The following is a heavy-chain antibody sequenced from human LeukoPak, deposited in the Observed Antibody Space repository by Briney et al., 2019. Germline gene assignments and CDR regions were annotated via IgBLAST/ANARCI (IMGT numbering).Heavy chain of an antibody. V-gene: IGHV1-8*01. J-gene: IGHJ3*02. CDR2: MNPNSGNT. CDR3: ARAPWIQLWLRNPDAFDI. D-gene: IGHD5-18*01. Sequence: ASVKVSCKASGYTFTSYDINWVRQATGQGLEWMGWMNPNSGNTGYAQKFQGRVTMTRNTSISTAYMGLSSLRSEDTAVYYCARAPWIQLWLRNPDAFDIWGQGTMVTVSS. CDR1: GYTFTSYD.